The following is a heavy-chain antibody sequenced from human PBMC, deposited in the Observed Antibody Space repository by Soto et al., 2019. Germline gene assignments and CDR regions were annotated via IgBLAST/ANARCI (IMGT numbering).Heavy chain of an antibody. CDR2: IIPIFGIA. J-gene: IGHJ4*02. D-gene: IGHD4-4*01. V-gene: IGHV1-69*02. CDR3: ARGGNAVDD. CDR1: GGTLSRYT. Sequence: QVQLVQSGAEVKKPGSSVKVSCKASGGTLSRYTINWVRQAPGQGLEWMGRIIPIFGIANYAQKFQGRVTITADKSTSTAYMELSSLKSEDTAVYYCARGGNAVDDRGQGTLVTVSS.